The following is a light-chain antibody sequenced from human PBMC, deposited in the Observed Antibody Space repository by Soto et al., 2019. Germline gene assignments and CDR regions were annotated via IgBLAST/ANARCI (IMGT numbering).Light chain of an antibody. CDR2: DAS. V-gene: IGKV3-11*01. J-gene: IGKJ1*01. CDR1: QSVSSY. CDR3: QRHSNWPPWT. Sequence: EIVLTQSPATLSLSPGERATLSCRASQSVSSYLAWYQQKPGQAPRLLIYDASNRATGIPARFSGSGSGTDFTLTISSLGPEDFAVYYCQRHSNWPPWTFGQGTKVEIK.